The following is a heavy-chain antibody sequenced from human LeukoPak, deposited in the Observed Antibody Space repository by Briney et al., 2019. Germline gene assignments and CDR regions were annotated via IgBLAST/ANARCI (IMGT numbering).Heavy chain of an antibody. CDR2: IKQDGSER. CDR1: GFTSSSYW. CDR3: ARDLKTGYSSSGYYFYY. Sequence: GGSLRLSCAASGFTSSSYWMSWVRQAAGNGLEWWTNIKQDGSERYYVDSVKGRFTISREYANTSLNLQMNSLRAEDTAVYYCARDLKTGYSSSGYYFYYWGQGTLVTVSS. J-gene: IGHJ4*02. D-gene: IGHD6-13*01. V-gene: IGHV3-7*03.